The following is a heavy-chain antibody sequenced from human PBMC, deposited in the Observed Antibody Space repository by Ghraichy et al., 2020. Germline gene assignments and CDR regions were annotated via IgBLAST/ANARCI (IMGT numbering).Heavy chain of an antibody. Sequence: SETLSLTCTVSGGSISSSSYYWGWIRQPPGKGLEWIGSIYYSGSTYYNPSLKSRVTISVDTSKNQFSLKLSSVTAADTAVYYCARDRGSSGARRRGYNWFDPWGQGTLVTVSS. D-gene: IGHD6-6*01. CDR2: IYYSGST. CDR1: GGSISSSSYY. V-gene: IGHV4-39*07. J-gene: IGHJ5*02. CDR3: ARDRGSSGARRRGYNWFDP.